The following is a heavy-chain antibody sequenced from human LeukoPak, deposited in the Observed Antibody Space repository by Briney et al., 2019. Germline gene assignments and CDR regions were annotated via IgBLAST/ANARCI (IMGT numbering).Heavy chain of an antibody. CDR2: ISSSSSYI. Sequence: GGSLRLSCAASGFTFSSHSMNWVRQAPGKGLEWASSISSSSSYIYYADSVKGRFTISRDNAKNSLYLQINSLRAEDTAVYYCARDLPYEAVAGHCAFDIWGQGTMVTVSS. V-gene: IGHV3-21*01. CDR3: ARDLPYEAVAGHCAFDI. CDR1: GFTFSSHS. J-gene: IGHJ3*02. D-gene: IGHD6-19*01.